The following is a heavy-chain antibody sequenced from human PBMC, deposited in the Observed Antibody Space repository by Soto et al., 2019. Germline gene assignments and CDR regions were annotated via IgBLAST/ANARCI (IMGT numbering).Heavy chain of an antibody. CDR2: IYHSGST. J-gene: IGHJ4*02. CDR3: ARGRYSSGQTFPFDY. Sequence: ASETLSLTCAVSGGSISSGGYSWSWIRQPPGKGLEWIGYIYHSGSTYYNPSLKSRVTISVDRSKNQFSLKLSSVTAADTAVYYCARGRYSSGQTFPFDYWGRGTLVTVSS. CDR1: GGSISSGGYS. D-gene: IGHD6-19*01. V-gene: IGHV4-30-2*01.